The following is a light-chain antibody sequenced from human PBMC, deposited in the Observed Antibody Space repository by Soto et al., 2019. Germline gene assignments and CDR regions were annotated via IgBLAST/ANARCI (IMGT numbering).Light chain of an antibody. Sequence: QSALTQPASVSGSPGQSIAIPCTGTSSDVGGYNYVSWYQQHPGEAPKLIIYDVSDRPSGVSNRLSASKSGNTASLTISGLQPEDEADYYCCSYTSSSTPWVFGTGTKVTVL. J-gene: IGLJ1*01. CDR3: CSYTSSSTPWV. CDR1: SSDVGGYNY. CDR2: DVS. V-gene: IGLV2-14*03.